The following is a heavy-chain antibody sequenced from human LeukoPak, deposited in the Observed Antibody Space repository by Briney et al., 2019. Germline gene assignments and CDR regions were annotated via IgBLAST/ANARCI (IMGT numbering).Heavy chain of an antibody. CDR1: GFTFSAYF. CDR3: ARERQDTIVHSGAFDI. Sequence: GGSLRLSCEASGFTFSAYFMHWVRPAPGKGLEWVAVIASDGSHTFYVESVKGRFTISRDNSKNTLYLQMNSLRAEDTAVYFCARERQDTIVHSGAFDIWGQGTMVNVSS. J-gene: IGHJ3*02. CDR2: IASDGSHT. D-gene: IGHD3-10*01. V-gene: IGHV3-30-3*01.